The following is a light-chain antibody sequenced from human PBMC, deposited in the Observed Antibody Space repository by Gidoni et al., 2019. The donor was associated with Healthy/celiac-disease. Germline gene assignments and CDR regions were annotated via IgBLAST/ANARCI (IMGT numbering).Light chain of an antibody. V-gene: IGKV3-15*01. CDR3: QQYNNWPPLT. Sequence: EIVMTPSPATLSVSPGERATLSCRASQSVRSNLAWYQQKPGQAPRLRIYGASTRATGIPARFSGSGSGTEFTRTISSLQSEDFAVDYCQQYNNWPPLTFGQGTKLEIK. CDR2: GAS. J-gene: IGKJ2*01. CDR1: QSVRSN.